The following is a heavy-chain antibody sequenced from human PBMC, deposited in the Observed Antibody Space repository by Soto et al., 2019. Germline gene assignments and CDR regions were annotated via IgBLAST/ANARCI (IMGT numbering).Heavy chain of an antibody. D-gene: IGHD5-12*01. CDR2: ISSSSSYT. J-gene: IGHJ6*02. CDR3: ARDLPGYRGYDYVYYYYGMDV. V-gene: IGHV3-11*05. CDR1: GFTFSDYY. Sequence: QVQLVESGGGLVKPVGSLRLSCAASGFTFSDYYMSWIRQAPGKGLEWVSYISSSSSYTNYADSVKCRFTISRDNAKNSLYLQMNSLRAEDTAVYYCARDLPGYRGYDYVYYYYGMDVWGQGTTVTVSS.